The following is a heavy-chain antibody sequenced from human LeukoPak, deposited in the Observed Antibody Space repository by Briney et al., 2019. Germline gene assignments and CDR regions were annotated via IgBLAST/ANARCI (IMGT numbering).Heavy chain of an antibody. CDR2: IYYSGTT. D-gene: IGHD5-12*01. CDR3: ARSPNSGYDPFDY. V-gene: IGHV4-39*01. J-gene: IGHJ4*02. Sequence: SETLSLTCAVSGGSISSDNYYWGWIRQPPGKGLEWIGSIYYSGTTYYNPSLKSRVTVSVDTSKSQFSLKLSSVTAADTTVYYCARSPNSGYDPFDYWGQGTLVTVSS. CDR1: GGSISSDNYY.